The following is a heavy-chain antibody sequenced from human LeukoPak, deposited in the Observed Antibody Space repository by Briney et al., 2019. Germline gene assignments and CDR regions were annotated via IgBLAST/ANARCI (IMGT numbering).Heavy chain of an antibody. Sequence: GESLQISFHGSGYRFTSYWIGWVRPMPGKGLEWMGIIYPGDSDTRYSPSFQGQVTISADKSISTAYLQWSSLKASDTAMYYCARVYGDPNPYGMDVWGQGTTITVSS. CDR2: IYPGDSDT. J-gene: IGHJ6*02. CDR3: ARVYGDPNPYGMDV. V-gene: IGHV5-51*01. D-gene: IGHD4-17*01. CDR1: GYRFTSYW.